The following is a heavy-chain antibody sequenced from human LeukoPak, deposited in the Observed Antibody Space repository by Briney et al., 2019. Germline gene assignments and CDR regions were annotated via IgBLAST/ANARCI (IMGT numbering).Heavy chain of an antibody. CDR3: AKDPGYCSGGSCYSFGFDP. D-gene: IGHD2-15*01. J-gene: IGHJ5*02. CDR1: GFTFSTYS. CDR2: ISSSSSTI. V-gene: IGHV3-48*01. Sequence: GSLRLSCTASGFTFSTYSMNWVRQAPGKGLEWISYISSSSSTIYYADSVKGRFTISRDNSKNTLYLQMNSLRAEDTAVYYCAKDPGYCSGGSCYSFGFDPWGQGTLVTVSS.